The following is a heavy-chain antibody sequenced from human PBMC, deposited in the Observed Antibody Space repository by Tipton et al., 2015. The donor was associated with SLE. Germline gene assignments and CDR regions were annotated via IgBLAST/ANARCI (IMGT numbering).Heavy chain of an antibody. D-gene: IGHD5-18*01. CDR1: GASITSSDW. V-gene: IGHV4-4*02. CDR3: ARWIPLTGINV. J-gene: IGHJ6*02. CDR2: IHHRGST. Sequence: TLSLTCAVSGASITSSDWWSWVRQPPVKGLEYIGEIHHRGSTNYKSSLRGRVTISVDKSKNQFSLKLTSVTAADTAVYYCARWIPLTGINVWGQGATVTVSS.